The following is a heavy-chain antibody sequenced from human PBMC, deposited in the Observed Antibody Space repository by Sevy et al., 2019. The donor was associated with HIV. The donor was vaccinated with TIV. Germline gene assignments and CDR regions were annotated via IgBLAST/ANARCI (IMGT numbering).Heavy chain of an antibody. Sequence: GGSLRLSCTASGFAFGDYSMSWFSQAPGKGLESVGFIRSKVYGGTTEYAASVKDRFTFSRDDSKSIAYLQMNSLKTEDTAVYYCSRGRNYDFWSDYWGQGTLVTVSS. CDR2: IRSKVYGGTT. V-gene: IGHV3-49*03. CDR1: GFAFGDYS. D-gene: IGHD3-3*01. CDR3: SRGRNYDFWSDY. J-gene: IGHJ4*02.